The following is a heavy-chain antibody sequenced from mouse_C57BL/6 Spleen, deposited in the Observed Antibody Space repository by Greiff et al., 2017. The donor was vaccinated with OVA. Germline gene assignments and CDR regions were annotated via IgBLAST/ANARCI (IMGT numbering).Heavy chain of an antibody. CDR3: ARCYADYAMDY. V-gene: IGHV1-82*01. D-gene: IGHD6-5*01. J-gene: IGHJ4*01. Sequence: QVQLQQSGPELVKPGASVKISCKASGYAFSSSWMNWVKQRPGKGLEWIGRIYPGDGDTNYNGKFKGKATLTADKSSSTAYMQLSSLTSEDSAVYFCARCYADYAMDYWGQGTSVTVSS. CDR2: IYPGDGDT. CDR1: GYAFSSSW.